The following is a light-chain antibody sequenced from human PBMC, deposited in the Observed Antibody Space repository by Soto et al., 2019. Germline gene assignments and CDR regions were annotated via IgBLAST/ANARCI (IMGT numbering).Light chain of an antibody. J-gene: IGKJ2*01. Sequence: DIQMTQSPSTLSASVGDRVTITCRASQSISAWLAWYQQIPGKAPKLPIYDASSLESGVPSRFSGSGSGTEFTLTISSLQPDDFAAYYCQQYNSYSPTFGQGTKLEI. V-gene: IGKV1-5*01. CDR2: DAS. CDR3: QQYNSYSPT. CDR1: QSISAW.